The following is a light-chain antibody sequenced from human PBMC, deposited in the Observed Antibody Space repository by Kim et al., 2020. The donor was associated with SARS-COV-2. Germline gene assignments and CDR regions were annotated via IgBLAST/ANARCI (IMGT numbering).Light chain of an antibody. CDR3: GTWDSSLSAGV. Sequence: GQKVTISCSGSSSNIGNNYVSWYQQLPGTAPKLLIYDNNKRPSGIPDRFSGSKSGTSATLGITGLQTGDEADYYCGTWDSSLSAGVLGGGTK. CDR1: SSNIGNNY. CDR2: DNN. J-gene: IGLJ2*01. V-gene: IGLV1-51*01.